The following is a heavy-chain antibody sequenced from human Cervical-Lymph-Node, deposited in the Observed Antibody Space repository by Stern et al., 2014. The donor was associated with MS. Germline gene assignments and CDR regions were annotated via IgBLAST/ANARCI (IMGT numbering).Heavy chain of an antibody. V-gene: IGHV3-30*04. Sequence: VQLVASGGGVVQPGRSLRLSCAASRFTFSSYSMHWVRQAPGKGLEWVAVISHDGSNKYYADSVQGRITVSRDNSNNTLYLQLNSLRTEDTAVYFCAREGVDYYDSSGTLDYWGQGALVTVSS. CDR1: RFTFSSYS. J-gene: IGHJ4*02. CDR2: ISHDGSNK. CDR3: AREGVDYYDSSGTLDY. D-gene: IGHD3-22*01.